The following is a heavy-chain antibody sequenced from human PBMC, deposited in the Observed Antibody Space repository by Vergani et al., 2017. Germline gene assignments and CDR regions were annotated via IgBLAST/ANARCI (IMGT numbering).Heavy chain of an antibody. CDR1: GFTFSSYA. V-gene: IGHV3-23*01. CDR3: AETLHTRRYFDY. D-gene: IGHD4-11*01. Sequence: EVQLLESGGGLVKPGGSLRLSCAASGFTFSSYAMSWVRQAPGKGLEWVSAISGSGGCTYYADSVKGRFTISRDNSKNTLYLQMNSLSAEATAVYCCAETLHTRRYFDYWGQGTLVTVSS. CDR2: ISGSGGCT. J-gene: IGHJ4*02.